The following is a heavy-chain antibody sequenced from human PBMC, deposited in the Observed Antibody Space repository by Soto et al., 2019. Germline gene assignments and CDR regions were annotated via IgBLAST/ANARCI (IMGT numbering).Heavy chain of an antibody. J-gene: IGHJ6*02. V-gene: IGHV1-24*01. CDR2: FDPEDGET. CDR1: GYTLTELS. Sequence: GASVKVSCKVSGYTLTELSMHWVRQAPGKGLEWMGGFDPEDGETIYAQKFQGRVTMTEDTSTDTAYMELSSLRSEDTAVYYCAITKREVIAAAVTDRYGMDAWGQGTTVTVSS. D-gene: IGHD6-13*01. CDR3: AITKREVIAAAVTDRYGMDA.